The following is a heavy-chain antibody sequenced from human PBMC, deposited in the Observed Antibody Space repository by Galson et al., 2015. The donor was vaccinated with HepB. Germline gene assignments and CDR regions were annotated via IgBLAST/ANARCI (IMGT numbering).Heavy chain of an antibody. CDR2: INAGSGNT. J-gene: IGHJ4*02. V-gene: IGHV1-3*01. CDR3: ARLCGGRELDY. CDR1: GYTFTSYA. Sequence: SVKLSCTASGYTFTSYAMHWVRQAPGQRLEWMGWINAGSGNTKYSQKFKGRITITRDTSESTAYMQMSSLRSEDTAVYYCARLCGGRELDYWGQGTLVTVSS. D-gene: IGHD3-10*02.